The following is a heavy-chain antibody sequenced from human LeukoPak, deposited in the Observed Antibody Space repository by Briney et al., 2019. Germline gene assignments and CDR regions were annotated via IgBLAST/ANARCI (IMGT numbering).Heavy chain of an antibody. CDR2: INPSSGST. D-gene: IGHD3-9*01. Sequence: ASVKVSCKASGYTFTSYYMHWVRKAPGQGLEWMGTINPSSGSTSYAQKFQGRVTMTRNMSTSTVYMELSSLRSEDTAVYYCARRYYDILTGSEDWLDPWGEGTLVTVSS. J-gene: IGHJ5*02. V-gene: IGHV1-46*01. CDR3: ARRYYDILTGSEDWLDP. CDR1: GYTFTSYY.